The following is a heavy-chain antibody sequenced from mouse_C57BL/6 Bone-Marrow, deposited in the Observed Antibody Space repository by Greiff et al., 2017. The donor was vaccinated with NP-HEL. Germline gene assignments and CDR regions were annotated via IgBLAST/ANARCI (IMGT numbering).Heavy chain of an antibody. CDR2: IYPGDGDT. D-gene: IGHD2-10*01. V-gene: IGHV1-82*01. Sequence: VQLQQSGPELVKPGASVKISCKASGYAFSSSWMNWVKQRPGKGLEWIGRIYPGDGDTNYNGKFKGKATLTADKSSSTAYMQLSSLTSEDSAVYFCAREDPYYGNYGGAMDYWGQGTSVTVSS. CDR1: GYAFSSSW. J-gene: IGHJ4*01. CDR3: AREDPYYGNYGGAMDY.